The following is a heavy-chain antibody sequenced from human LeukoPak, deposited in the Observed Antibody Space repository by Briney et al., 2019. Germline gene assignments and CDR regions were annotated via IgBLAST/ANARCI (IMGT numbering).Heavy chain of an antibody. CDR1: GFTFSSYA. V-gene: IGHV3-23*01. J-gene: IGHJ4*02. CDR3: ARASPRYYYDSSGYYPTLFDY. Sequence: GGSLRLSCAASGFTFSSYAMSWVRQAPGKGLEWVSAISGSGGSTYYADSVKGRFTISRDNSKDTLYLQMNSLRAEDTAVYYCARASPRYYYDSSGYYPTLFDYWGQGTLVTVSS. CDR2: ISGSGGST. D-gene: IGHD3-22*01.